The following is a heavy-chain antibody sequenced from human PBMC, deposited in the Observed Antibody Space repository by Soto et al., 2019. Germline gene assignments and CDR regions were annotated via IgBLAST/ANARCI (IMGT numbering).Heavy chain of an antibody. CDR1: GFTFSSYA. D-gene: IGHD3-22*01. CDR2: ISGSGVST. Sequence: GGSLRLSCAASGFTFSSYAMSWVRQAPGKGLEWVSAISGSGVSTYYADSVKGRFTISRDNSKNTLYLQMNSLRAEDTAVYYCAKSPGMYYYDSSGYYHYDPWGQGTLVTVSS. CDR3: AKSPGMYYYDSSGYYHYDP. J-gene: IGHJ5*02. V-gene: IGHV3-23*01.